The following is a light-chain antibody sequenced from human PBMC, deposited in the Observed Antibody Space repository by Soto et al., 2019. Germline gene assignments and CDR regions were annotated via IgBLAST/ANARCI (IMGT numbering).Light chain of an antibody. CDR1: QSISSW. CDR2: DAS. Sequence: DIQMTQSPSTLSASVRDSVTSGCRASQSISSWLAWYQQKPGIAPKRLISDASSLESGVPSRVSGSGSGTEFTLTISSLQPDDFATYYYQHYETYPAFGQGTKVEIK. J-gene: IGKJ1*01. CDR3: QHYETYPA. V-gene: IGKV1-5*01.